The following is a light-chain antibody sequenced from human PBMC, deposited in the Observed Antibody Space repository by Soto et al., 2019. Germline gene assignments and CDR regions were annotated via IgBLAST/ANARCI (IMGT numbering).Light chain of an antibody. CDR3: QQYGSSPLFT. CDR1: PSVSSSY. CDR2: GAS. J-gene: IGKJ3*01. V-gene: IGKV3-20*01. Sequence: EIVLTQSPGTLSLSPGERATLSCRASPSVSSSYLAWYQQKPGQAPRLLIYGASSRATGIPDRFSGSGSGTDFTLTISRLEPEDFGVYYCQQYGSSPLFTFGPGTKVDIK.